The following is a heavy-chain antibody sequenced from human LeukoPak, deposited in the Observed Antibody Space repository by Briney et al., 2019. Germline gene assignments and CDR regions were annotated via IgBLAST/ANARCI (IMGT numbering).Heavy chain of an antibody. CDR3: AKDLGRYRNNFFDY. V-gene: IGHV3-64*04. CDR1: GFTFGSYA. Sequence: PGGSLRLSCSASGFTFGSYAMHWVRQAPGKGLEYVSAISSNGGSTYYADSVKGRFTISRDDSKNTLYLQMNSLRADDTAVYYCAKDLGRYRNNFFDYWGQGNLVTVSS. CDR2: ISSNGGST. J-gene: IGHJ4*02. D-gene: IGHD1-26*01.